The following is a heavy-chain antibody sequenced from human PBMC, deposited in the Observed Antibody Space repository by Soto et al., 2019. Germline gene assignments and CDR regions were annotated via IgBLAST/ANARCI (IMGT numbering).Heavy chain of an antibody. Sequence: SETLSLPGAVYLGSFSGYYWSWIRQPPGKGLEWIGEINHIGSTNYNPSLKSRVTISVDTSKNQFSLKLSSVTAADTAVYYCARGGIVFRFGMDVWGQGTTVTVSS. CDR2: INHIGST. J-gene: IGHJ6*02. CDR1: LGSFSGYY. CDR3: ARGGIVFRFGMDV. V-gene: IGHV4-34*01. D-gene: IGHD3-3*01.